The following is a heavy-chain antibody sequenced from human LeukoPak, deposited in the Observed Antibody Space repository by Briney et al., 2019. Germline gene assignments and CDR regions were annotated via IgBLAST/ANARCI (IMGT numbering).Heavy chain of an antibody. V-gene: IGHV1-18*01. D-gene: IGHD3-16*02. CDR1: GYTFTSYG. CDR3: ARDTGYDYVWGSYRYSRTLDY. Sequence: AASVKVSCKASGYTFTSYGISWVRQAPGQGLEWMGWISAYNGNTNYAQKLQGRVTMTTDTSTSTAYMELRSLRSDDTAVYYCARDTGYDYVWGSYRYSRTLDYWGQGTLVTVSS. CDR2: ISAYNGNT. J-gene: IGHJ4*02.